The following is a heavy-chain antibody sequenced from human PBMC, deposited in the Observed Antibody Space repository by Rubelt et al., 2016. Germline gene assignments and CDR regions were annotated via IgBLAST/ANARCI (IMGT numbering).Heavy chain of an antibody. Sequence: GQPGRSLRLSCAASGFTFSNYTMHWVRQAPGKGLDCVAVISDDGSKKYYADSVKGRFTVSRDNSKNTLYLQMNSLRAEDTAVYYCAKEGSIADDYWGQGTLVTVSS. J-gene: IGHJ4*02. V-gene: IGHV3-30*04. D-gene: IGHD6-6*01. CDR2: ISDDGSKK. CDR1: GFTFSNYT. CDR3: AKEGSIADDY.